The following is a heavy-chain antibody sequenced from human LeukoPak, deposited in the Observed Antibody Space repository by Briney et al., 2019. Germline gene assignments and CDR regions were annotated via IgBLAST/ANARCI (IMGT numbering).Heavy chain of an antibody. D-gene: IGHD3-22*01. CDR1: GFTFSSYS. J-gene: IGHJ4*03. CDR3: ARGPQKNGHSSGYPGYFDF. Sequence: MSGGSLRLPCAASGFTFSSYSINWVRQAPGKGLEWVSSISISSSYIYYADSVKGRFTISRDNAKNSLYLQMNSLRAEDTAVYYCARGPQKNGHSSGYPGYFDFWGQGTLATVSS. CDR2: ISISSSYI. V-gene: IGHV3-21*01.